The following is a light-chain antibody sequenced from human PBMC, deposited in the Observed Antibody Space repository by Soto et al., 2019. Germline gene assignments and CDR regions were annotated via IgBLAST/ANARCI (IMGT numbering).Light chain of an antibody. CDR1: SSDVGGYKY. V-gene: IGLV2-8*01. J-gene: IGLJ1*01. CDR2: EVT. Sequence: QSALTQPPSASGSPGQSVTISCTGTSSDVGGYKYVSWYQQHPGKAPKHMIFEVTNRPSGIPDRLSGSKSGNTASLTVSGLQAEDEADYYCRSYAGINNLGVFGIGTKLTLL. CDR3: RSYAGINNLGV.